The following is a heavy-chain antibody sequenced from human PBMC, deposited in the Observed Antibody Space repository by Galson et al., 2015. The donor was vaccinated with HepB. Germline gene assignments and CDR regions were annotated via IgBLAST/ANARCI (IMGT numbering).Heavy chain of an antibody. V-gene: IGHV1-69*13. D-gene: IGHD2-15*01. CDR3: ARDVEYCSGGSCYGAAFDI. CDR1: GGTFSSYA. J-gene: IGHJ3*02. Sequence: SVKVSCKASGGTFSSYAISWVRQAPGQGLEWMGGIIPIFGTANYAQKFQGRVTITADESTSTAYMELSSLRSEDTAVYYCARDVEYCSGGSCYGAAFDIWGQGTMVTVSS. CDR2: IIPIFGTA.